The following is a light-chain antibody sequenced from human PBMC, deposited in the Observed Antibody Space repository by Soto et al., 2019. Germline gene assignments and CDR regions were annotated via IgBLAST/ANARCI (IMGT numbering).Light chain of an antibody. CDR1: QSISNW. CDR2: DAS. V-gene: IGKV1-5*01. J-gene: IGKJ1*01. CDR3: RQYNTYSNT. Sequence: DIQMTQSPSTLSASVGDRLTITCQASQSISNWLAWYQQRPGKAPKLLIFDASSLESGVPSRFSGSGSGTEFNLTISRLQPDDFATYYCRQYNTYSNTFGQGTKVDIK.